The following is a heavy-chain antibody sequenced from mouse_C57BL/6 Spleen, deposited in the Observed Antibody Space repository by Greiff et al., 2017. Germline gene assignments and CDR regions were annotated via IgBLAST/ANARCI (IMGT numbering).Heavy chain of an antibody. CDR2: ISSKCSNYAT. D-gene: IGHD2-5*01. V-gene: IGHV10-3*01. Sequence: EVHLVESGGGLVQPKGSLKLSCAASGFTFNTYAMHWVRQAPGKGLEWVARISSKCSNYATYYADSVKDRFTISRDDSQSMLYLQMNNLKTEDTASYYCVSYSTWFAYWGQGTLVTVSA. J-gene: IGHJ3*01. CDR1: GFTFNTYA. CDR3: VSYSTWFAY.